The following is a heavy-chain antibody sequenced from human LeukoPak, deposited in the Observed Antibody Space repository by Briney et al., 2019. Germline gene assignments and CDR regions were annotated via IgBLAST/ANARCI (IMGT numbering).Heavy chain of an antibody. V-gene: IGHV4-39*07. J-gene: IGHJ3*02. Sequence: SETLSLTCTVSGGSISSSSYYWGWIRQPPGKGLEWIGSIYYSGSTYYNPSLKSRVTISVDTSKNQFSLKLSSVTAADTAVYYCARAHGDPRAIDIWGQGTMVTVSS. D-gene: IGHD7-27*01. CDR3: ARAHGDPRAIDI. CDR2: IYYSGST. CDR1: GGSISSSSYY.